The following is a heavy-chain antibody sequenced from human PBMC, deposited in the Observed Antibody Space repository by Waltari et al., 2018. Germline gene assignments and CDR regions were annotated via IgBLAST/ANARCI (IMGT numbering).Heavy chain of an antibody. V-gene: IGHV4-34*01. J-gene: IGHJ5*02. Sequence: QVQLQQWGAGLLKPLETLSLTCAVYGGSFSGYYWSWIRQPPGKGLEWIGEINHSGSTNYNPSLKSRVTISVDTSKNQFSLKLSSVTAADTAVYYCARHDDSSGWRGWFDPWGQGTLVTVSS. CDR2: INHSGST. D-gene: IGHD6-19*01. CDR3: ARHDDSSGWRGWFDP. CDR1: GGSFSGYY.